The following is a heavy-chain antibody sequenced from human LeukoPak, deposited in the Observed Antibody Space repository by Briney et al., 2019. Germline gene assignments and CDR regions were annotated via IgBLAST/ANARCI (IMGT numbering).Heavy chain of an antibody. CDR1: GGSIGSSTYY. CDR3: ARVRVGGAWFDP. D-gene: IGHD1-26*01. Sequence: SETLSLTCFVSGGSIGSSTYYWAWIRQAPGKGLEWIGNIFYTGNTYYSESLKSRVTISVDTSKNQFSLKLSSVTAADTAVYYCARVRVGGAWFDPWGQGTLVTVSS. CDR2: IFYTGNT. V-gene: IGHV4-39*01. J-gene: IGHJ5*02.